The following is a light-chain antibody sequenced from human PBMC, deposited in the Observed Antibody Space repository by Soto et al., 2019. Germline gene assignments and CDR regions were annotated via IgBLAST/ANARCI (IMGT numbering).Light chain of an antibody. CDR1: QTVSSN. V-gene: IGKV3D-15*01. J-gene: IGKJ1*01. CDR3: HQYDSWT. Sequence: EIVMTHSPATLSVSPCERATLSCSASQTVSSNLAWYQQKPGEATRLLIYGASRRATGIPERFGGSGSGTDSTLTISRLEPEDFAVYYCHQYDSWTFGQGTKVDIK. CDR2: GAS.